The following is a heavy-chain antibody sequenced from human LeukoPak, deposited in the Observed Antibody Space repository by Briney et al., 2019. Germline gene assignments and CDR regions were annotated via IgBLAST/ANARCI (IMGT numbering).Heavy chain of an antibody. Sequence: HTGGSLRLSCAASGSTFSSYAMSWVRQAPGKGLEWVSVISGSGGRTYYADSVKGRFTISRDNSKNTLYLQMNSLRAEDTAVYYCATQGRTYWGQGTLVTVSS. J-gene: IGHJ4*02. CDR1: GSTFSSYA. CDR3: ATQGRTY. CDR2: ISGSGGRT. V-gene: IGHV3-23*01. D-gene: IGHD1-1*01.